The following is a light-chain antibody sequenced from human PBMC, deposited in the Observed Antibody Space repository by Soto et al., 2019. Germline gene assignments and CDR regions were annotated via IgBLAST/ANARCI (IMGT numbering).Light chain of an antibody. CDR2: GAS. J-gene: IGKJ3*01. V-gene: IGKV3-20*01. CDR1: QSVASNY. CDR3: HQYNSWPRGT. Sequence: EIVLTQSPGTLSLSPGDRATLSCWASQSVASNYLAWYQQKPGQAPRLLIYGASRRATGIPDRFSGSGSGTDFTLTISRLEPEDFAVYYCHQYNSWPRGTFGPGTKVEIK.